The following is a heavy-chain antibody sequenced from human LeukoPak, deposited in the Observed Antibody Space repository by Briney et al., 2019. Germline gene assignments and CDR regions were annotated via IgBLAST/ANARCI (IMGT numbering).Heavy chain of an antibody. J-gene: IGHJ3*02. Sequence: ASVKVCCKASGYTFIGYYMHWVRQAPGQGLEWMGWINPNSGGTNYAQKFQGRVTMTRDTSISTAYMELSRLRSDDAAVYYCARVRLRYFAWLRYSAFDIWGQGTMVTVSS. CDR1: GYTFIGYY. CDR3: ARVRLRYFAWLRYSAFDI. V-gene: IGHV1-2*02. D-gene: IGHD3-9*01. CDR2: INPNSGGT.